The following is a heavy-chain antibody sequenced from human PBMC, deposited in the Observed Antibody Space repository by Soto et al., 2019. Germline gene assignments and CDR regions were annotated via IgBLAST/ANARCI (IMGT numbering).Heavy chain of an antibody. CDR1: GYTFTSYG. Sequence: ASVKVSCKASGYTFTSYGISWVRQAPGQGLEWMGWISAYNGNTNYAQKLQGRVTMTTDTSTSTAYMELRSLRSDDTAVYYCARGYNWNYQADSQLPSYWGQGTLVTVSS. D-gene: IGHD1-7*01. V-gene: IGHV1-18*01. J-gene: IGHJ4*02. CDR3: ARGYNWNYQADSQLPSY. CDR2: ISAYNGNT.